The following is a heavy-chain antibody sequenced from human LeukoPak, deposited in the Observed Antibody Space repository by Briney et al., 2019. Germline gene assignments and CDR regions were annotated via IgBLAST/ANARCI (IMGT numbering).Heavy chain of an antibody. CDR3: ARGRGLTLSYHYFDY. CDR1: GFTFSSYS. V-gene: IGHV3-48*02. CDR2: ISSGSSTT. J-gene: IGHJ4*02. D-gene: IGHD3-10*01. Sequence: GGSLRLSCAASGFTFSSYSVNWVRQAPGKGLEWVSYISSGSSTTYYADSVKGRFTISRDNAKNSLYLQVNSLRDEDTAVYYCARGRGLTLSYHYFDYWGQGTLVTVSS.